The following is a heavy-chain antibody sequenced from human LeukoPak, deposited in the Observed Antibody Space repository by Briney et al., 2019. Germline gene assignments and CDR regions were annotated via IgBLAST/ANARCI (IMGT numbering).Heavy chain of an antibody. J-gene: IGHJ6*02. Sequence: ASVKVSCKASGYTFTSYGISWVRQAPGQGLEWMGWISAYNGNTNYAQKLQGRVTMTTDTSTSTAYMELRSLRSDDTAVYYCARGGQQLVRYYYYGMDVWDQGTTVTVSS. CDR3: ARGGQQLVRYYYYGMDV. D-gene: IGHD6-13*01. V-gene: IGHV1-18*01. CDR2: ISAYNGNT. CDR1: GYTFTSYG.